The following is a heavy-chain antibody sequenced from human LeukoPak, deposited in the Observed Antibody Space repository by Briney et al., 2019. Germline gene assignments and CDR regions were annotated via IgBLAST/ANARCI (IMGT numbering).Heavy chain of an antibody. Sequence: GGSLRLSCAASGFTFSSYSMNWVRQAPGKGLEWVSSISSSSNYMYYADSVKGRFTISRDNVKNSLYLQMNSLRAEDTAVYYCARGPNYGDSFPNWYFDLWGRGTLVTVSS. J-gene: IGHJ2*01. V-gene: IGHV3-21*01. CDR2: ISSSSNYM. D-gene: IGHD4-17*01. CDR1: GFTFSSYS. CDR3: ARGPNYGDSFPNWYFDL.